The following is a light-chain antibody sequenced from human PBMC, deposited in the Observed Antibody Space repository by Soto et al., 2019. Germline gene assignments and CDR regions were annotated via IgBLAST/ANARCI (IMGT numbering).Light chain of an antibody. CDR2: GAS. Sequence: EIVLSQSPGTLSLSPGERATLSCRASQSVSSSYLAWYQQKPGQAPRLLIYGASSRATGIPDRFSGSGSGTDFTLTISRLEPADFAVYYCQYYGSSSTFGQGTKVDIK. CDR3: QYYGSSST. J-gene: IGKJ1*01. CDR1: QSVSSSY. V-gene: IGKV3-20*01.